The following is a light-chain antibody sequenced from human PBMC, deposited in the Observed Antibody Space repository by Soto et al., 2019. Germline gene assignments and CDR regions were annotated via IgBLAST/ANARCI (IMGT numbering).Light chain of an antibody. CDR1: QSVSSSY. J-gene: IGKJ1*01. V-gene: IGKV3-20*01. CDR2: GAS. CDR3: QQHGSSRT. Sequence: EIVLTQSPGTLSLSPGERATLSCRASQSVSSSYLAWYQQKPGQAPRLLIYGASRRATGIPDRFSGSGSGSDFTLTISRLEPEDFAVYYCQQHGSSRTFGQGAKVDI.